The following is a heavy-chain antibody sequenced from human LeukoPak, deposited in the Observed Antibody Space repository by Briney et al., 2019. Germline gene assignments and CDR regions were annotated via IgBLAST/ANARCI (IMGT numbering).Heavy chain of an antibody. CDR1: GFTFNSYG. Sequence: GGSLRLSCAASGFTFNSYGMHWVRQAPGKGLEWVAVIWYDGSNKKYADFVKGRFTISRDNSKNTLYLQMNSLRAEDTAVYYCAKGLYCSSTSCYSENYYYYYMDVWGKGTTVTVSS. CDR3: AKGLYCSSTSCYSENYYYYYMDV. J-gene: IGHJ6*03. V-gene: IGHV3-33*06. CDR2: IWYDGSNK. D-gene: IGHD2-2*01.